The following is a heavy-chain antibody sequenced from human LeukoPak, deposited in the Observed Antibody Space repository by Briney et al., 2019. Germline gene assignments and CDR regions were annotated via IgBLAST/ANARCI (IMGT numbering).Heavy chain of an antibody. Sequence: SETLSLTCTVSGGSISSGGYYWSWIRQHPGKGLEWIGYIYYSGSTYYNPSLKSRVTISVDTSKNQFSLKLSSVTAADTAVYYCARVGEASFNWFDPWGRGTLVTVSS. D-gene: IGHD3-16*02. CDR2: IYYSGST. CDR3: ARVGEASFNWFDP. J-gene: IGHJ5*02. V-gene: IGHV4-31*03. CDR1: GGSISSGGYY.